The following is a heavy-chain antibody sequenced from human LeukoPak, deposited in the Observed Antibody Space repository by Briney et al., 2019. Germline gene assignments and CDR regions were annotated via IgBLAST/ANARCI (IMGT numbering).Heavy chain of an antibody. J-gene: IGHJ4*02. CDR1: GGTFSNYA. Sequence: GASVKVSCKASGGTFSNYAISWVRQAPGQGLEWMGGIIPLFGSADYAQKFQGRVTFTADESTSTAYMELSSLRPEDTAVYYCARAIAVAGNDYWGQGTLVTVSS. CDR3: ARAIAVAGNDY. V-gene: IGHV1-69*13. CDR2: IIPLFGSA. D-gene: IGHD6-19*01.